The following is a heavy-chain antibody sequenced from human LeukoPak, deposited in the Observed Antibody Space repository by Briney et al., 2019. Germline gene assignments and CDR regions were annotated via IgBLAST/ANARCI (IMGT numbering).Heavy chain of an antibody. Sequence: PSETLSLTCTVSGGSISSYYWSWIRQPPGKGLEWIGYIYYSGSTNYNPSLKSRVTISIDTSKNQFPLKLSSVTAADTAVYYCARASPGEVGATILDYWGQGTLVTVSS. D-gene: IGHD1-26*01. V-gene: IGHV4-59*01. CDR3: ARASPGEVGATILDY. CDR2: IYYSGST. J-gene: IGHJ4*02. CDR1: GGSISSYY.